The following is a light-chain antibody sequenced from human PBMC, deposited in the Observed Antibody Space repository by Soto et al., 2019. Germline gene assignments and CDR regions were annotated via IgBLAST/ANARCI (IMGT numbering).Light chain of an antibody. CDR1: QGVTRW. CDR3: QQANTFPLT. J-gene: IGKJ4*01. V-gene: IGKV1-12*01. CDR2: TAS. Sequence: DIQLTQTPSSVSASIGDRVTMTCRASQGVTRWLAWYQQKPGRAPKLLIYTASSLQTGVPSRFSASGFGTDFTLTISSLQPEDFATYYCQQANTFPLTFGGGTKVDNK.